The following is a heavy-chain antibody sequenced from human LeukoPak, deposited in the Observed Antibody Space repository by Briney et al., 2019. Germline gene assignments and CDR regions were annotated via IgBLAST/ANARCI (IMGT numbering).Heavy chain of an antibody. J-gene: IGHJ5*02. D-gene: IGHD6-13*01. CDR3: AAASAFSSSWRS. V-gene: IGHV3-48*01. CDR1: GLSFSSYN. CDR2: ITANNTTK. Sequence: PGGSLRLSCTASGLSFSSYNMNCVRQAPGKGPEWVAYITANNTTKYYADSVKGRFTISRDNAKKSLFLQMNSLRAEDTAVYYCAAASAFSSSWRSWGQGTVVTVSS.